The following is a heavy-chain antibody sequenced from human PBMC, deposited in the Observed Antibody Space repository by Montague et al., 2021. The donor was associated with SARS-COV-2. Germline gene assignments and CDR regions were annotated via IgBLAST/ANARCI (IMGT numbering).Heavy chain of an antibody. CDR2: KYTTGST. J-gene: IGHJ4*02. D-gene: IGHD6-6*01. Sequence: TLSLTCTVSGASITSGSCYWSWIPPPAGTRLEWIGRKYTTGSTNSAPSLQSRVAISVDTSKYHFSLKLSSVTAADTAVFYCARAGEQLVRGRWYFDYWGQGILVTVSP. CDR3: ARAGEQLVRGRWYFDY. V-gene: IGHV4-61*02. CDR1: GASITSGSCY.